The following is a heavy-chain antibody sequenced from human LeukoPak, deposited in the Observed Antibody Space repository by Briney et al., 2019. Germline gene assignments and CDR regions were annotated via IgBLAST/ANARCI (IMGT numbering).Heavy chain of an antibody. D-gene: IGHD4-17*01. CDR2: ISGSGGST. CDR3: AKDLGSYGDYPRDAFDI. Sequence: GGSLRLSCAASGFTFSSYAMSWVRQAPGKGLEWVSAISGSGGSTYYADSVKGRFTISRDNSKNTLYLQVNSLRAEDTAVYYCAKDLGSYGDYPRDAFDIWGQGTMVTVSS. CDR1: GFTFSSYA. J-gene: IGHJ3*02. V-gene: IGHV3-23*01.